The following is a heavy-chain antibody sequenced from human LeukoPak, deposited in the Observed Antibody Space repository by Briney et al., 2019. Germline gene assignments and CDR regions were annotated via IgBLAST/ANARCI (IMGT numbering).Heavy chain of an antibody. Sequence: GGSLRLSCAASGFTFSSYEMNWVRQAPGKGLEWVSYISSSGSTIYYADSVKGRFTISRDNAKNSLYLQMNSLRAEDTAVYYCAELSITMIGGVWGKGNTVTISS. CDR3: AELSITMIGGV. CDR2: ISSSGSTI. CDR1: GFTFSSYE. J-gene: IGHJ6*04. D-gene: IGHD3-10*02. V-gene: IGHV3-48*03.